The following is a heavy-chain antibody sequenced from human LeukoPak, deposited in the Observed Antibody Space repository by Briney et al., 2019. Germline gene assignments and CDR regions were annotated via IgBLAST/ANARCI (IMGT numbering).Heavy chain of an antibody. CDR3: ARVGGESGLLGAFDI. D-gene: IGHD3-3*01. CDR2: ISSSSSYI. J-gene: IGHJ3*02. V-gene: IGHV3-21*01. Sequence: PGGSLRLSSAASGFTFSSYTMNWVRQAPGKGLEWVSSISSSSSYIYYADSVKGRFTISRDNAKNSLYLQMNSLRAEDTAVYYCARVGGESGLLGAFDIWGQGTMVTVSS. CDR1: GFTFSSYT.